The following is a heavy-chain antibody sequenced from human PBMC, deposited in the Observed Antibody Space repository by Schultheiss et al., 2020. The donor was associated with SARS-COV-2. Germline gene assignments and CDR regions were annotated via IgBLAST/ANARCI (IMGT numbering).Heavy chain of an antibody. J-gene: IGHJ4*02. D-gene: IGHD7-27*01. V-gene: IGHV3-9*01. CDR1: GFTFSSYA. Sequence: GGSLRLSCAASGFTFSSYAMHWVRQAPGKGLEWVSGISWNSGSIGYADSVKGRFTISRDNAKNSLYLQMNSLRAEDTALYYCAKDTNWGSGDFDYWGQGTLVTVSS. CDR3: AKDTNWGSGDFDY. CDR2: ISWNSGSI.